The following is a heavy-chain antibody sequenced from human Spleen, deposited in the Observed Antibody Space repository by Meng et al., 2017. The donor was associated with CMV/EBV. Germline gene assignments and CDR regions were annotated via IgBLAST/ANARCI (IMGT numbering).Heavy chain of an antibody. CDR3: TRVYYYDSSGYYTLGGYFDY. J-gene: IGHJ4*02. CDR2: IRSKAYGGTT. CDR1: GFTFGDYA. D-gene: IGHD3-22*01. Sequence: GGSLRLSCTASGFTFGDYAMSWVRQAPGKGLEWVGFIRSKAYGGTTEYAASVKGRFTISRDDSKSIAYLQMNSLKTEDTAVYYCTRVYYYDSSGYYTLGGYFDYWGQGTLVTVSS. V-gene: IGHV3-49*04.